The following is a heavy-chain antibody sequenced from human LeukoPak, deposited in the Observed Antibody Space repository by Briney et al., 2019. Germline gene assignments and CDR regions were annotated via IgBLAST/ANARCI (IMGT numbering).Heavy chain of an antibody. CDR3: ARIPIAAGMEDNWFDH. Sequence: ASVKVSCKASGYTFTSYGISWVRQAPGQGLEWMGWISAYNGNTNYAQKLQGRVTMTTDTSTSTAYMELRSLRSDDTAVYYCARIPIAAGMEDNWFDHWGQGTLVTVSS. J-gene: IGHJ5*02. CDR1: GYTFTSYG. D-gene: IGHD6-13*01. CDR2: ISAYNGNT. V-gene: IGHV1-18*01.